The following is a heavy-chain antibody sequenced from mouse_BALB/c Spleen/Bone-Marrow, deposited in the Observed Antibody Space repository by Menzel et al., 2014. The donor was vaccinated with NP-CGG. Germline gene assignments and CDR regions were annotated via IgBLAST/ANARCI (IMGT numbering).Heavy chain of an antibody. Sequence: EVKLMDSGPGLVKPSQSLSLTCTVTGYSITSDYAWNWIRQFPGNKLEWMGYISYSGSTSYNPSLKSRISITRDTSKNQFFLQLNSVTTEDTATYYCARGGARATGWFAYWGQGTLVTVSA. CDR3: ARGGARATGWFAY. J-gene: IGHJ3*01. D-gene: IGHD3-1*01. V-gene: IGHV3-2*02. CDR1: GYSITSDYA. CDR2: ISYSGST.